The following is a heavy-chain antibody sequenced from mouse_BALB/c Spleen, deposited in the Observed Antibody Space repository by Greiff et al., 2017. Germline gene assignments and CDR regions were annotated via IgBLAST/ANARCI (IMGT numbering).Heavy chain of an antibody. D-gene: IGHD2-10*02. Sequence: VQLQQPGAELVKPGTSVKLSCKASGYNFTNYLIEWVKQRPGQGLEWIGVINPGSGGTNYNEKFKGKATLTADKSSSTAYMQLSSLTSDDSAVYFCARSGYGNPYYAMDYWGQGTSVTVSS. CDR2: INPGSGGT. J-gene: IGHJ4*01. CDR1: GYNFTNYL. V-gene: IGHV1-54*01. CDR3: ARSGYGNPYYAMDY.